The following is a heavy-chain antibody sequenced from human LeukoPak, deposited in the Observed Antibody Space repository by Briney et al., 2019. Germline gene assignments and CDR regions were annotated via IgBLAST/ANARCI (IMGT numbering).Heavy chain of an antibody. Sequence: GGSLRLSCAASGHTVSSNYMSWVRQAPGKGLECVSVIYSGGRTYYADSVKGRFTISRDNSKNTLYLQMNSLRAEDTAVYYCASIVAAGKGYFDYWGQGTLVTVSS. CDR3: ASIVAAGKGYFDY. J-gene: IGHJ4*02. CDR1: GHTVSSNY. D-gene: IGHD6-13*01. CDR2: IYSGGRT. V-gene: IGHV3-66*01.